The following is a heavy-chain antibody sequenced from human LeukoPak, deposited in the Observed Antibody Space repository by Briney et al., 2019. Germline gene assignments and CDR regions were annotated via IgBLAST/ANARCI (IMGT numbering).Heavy chain of an antibody. CDR1: GFTFSSYA. J-gene: IGHJ6*04. V-gene: IGHV3-23*01. D-gene: IGHD2-2*01. Sequence: GGSLRLSCAASGFTFSSYAMSWVRQAPGKGLEWVSAISGSGGSTYYADSVKGRFTISRDNSKNTLYLQMNSLRAEDTAVYYCAKVRSYDIVVVPAAPVLDVWGKGTTVTVSS. CDR3: AKVRSYDIVVVPAAPVLDV. CDR2: ISGSGGST.